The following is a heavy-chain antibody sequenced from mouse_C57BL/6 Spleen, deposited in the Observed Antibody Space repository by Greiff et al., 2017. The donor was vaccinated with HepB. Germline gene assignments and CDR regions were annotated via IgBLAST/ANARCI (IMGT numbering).Heavy chain of an antibody. J-gene: IGHJ1*01. Sequence: EVMLVESGGGLVQPGESLKLSCESNEYEFPSHDMPWVRKTPEKRLELVAAINSDGGSTYYPDTMERRFIISRDNTKKTLYLQMSSLRSEDTALYYCARHGRDGYTGYFDVWGAGTTVTVSS. D-gene: IGHD2-3*01. CDR3: ARHGRDGYTGYFDV. V-gene: IGHV5-2*03. CDR1: EYEFPSHD. CDR2: INSDGGST.